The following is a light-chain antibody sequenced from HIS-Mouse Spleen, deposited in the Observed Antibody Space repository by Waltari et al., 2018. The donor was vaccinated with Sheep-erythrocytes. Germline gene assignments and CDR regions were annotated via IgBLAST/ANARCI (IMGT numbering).Light chain of an antibody. J-gene: IGLJ2*01. CDR1: KLGDKY. V-gene: IGLV3-1*01. Sequence: SPELTQPPSVSVSPGQTASITCSGDKLGDKYACWYQQKPGQSPVLVIYQDTKRPSGIPERFSGSNSGNTATLTISGTQAMDEADYYCQAWDSSIVVFGGGTKLTVL. CDR3: QAWDSSIVV. CDR2: QDT.